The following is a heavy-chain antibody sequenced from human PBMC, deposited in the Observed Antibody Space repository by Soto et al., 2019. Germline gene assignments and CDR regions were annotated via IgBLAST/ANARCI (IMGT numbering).Heavy chain of an antibody. J-gene: IGHJ5*02. CDR2: IYYSGST. V-gene: IGHV4-61*01. D-gene: IGHD2-15*01. CDR1: GGSVSSGSYY. Sequence: QVQLQESGPGLVKPSETLSLTCTVSGGSVSSGSYYWSWIRQPPGKGLEWIGNIYYSGSTNYNPSLKSRVTISVDTSKNQFSLKLSSVTAADTAVYYCARDHSDWFDPWGQGTLVTVSS. CDR3: ARDHSDWFDP.